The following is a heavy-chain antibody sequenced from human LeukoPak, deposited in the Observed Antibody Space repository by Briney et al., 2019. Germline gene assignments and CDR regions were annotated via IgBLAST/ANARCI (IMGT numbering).Heavy chain of an antibody. CDR2: IKQDGSKK. D-gene: IGHD5-24*01. J-gene: IGHJ4*02. V-gene: IGHV3-7*04. CDR1: GFPFSSYW. Sequence: GGSLRLSCVASGFPFSSYWLTWVRQAPGKGLEWVANIKQDGSKKSYVDSVKGRFTISRDNAKNSLYLQMNSLRAEDTAIYYCTRVGYIDEGIDYWGQGTLVTVSS. CDR3: TRVGYIDEGIDY.